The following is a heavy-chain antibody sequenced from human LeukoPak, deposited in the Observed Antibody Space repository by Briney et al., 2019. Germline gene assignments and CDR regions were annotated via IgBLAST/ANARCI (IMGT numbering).Heavy chain of an antibody. CDR1: GFXFSSYA. J-gene: IGHJ4*02. Sequence: GGSLRPSCAASGFXFSSYAMTWVRQTPEKGLQWVSAISGSGGNTYYADSVKGRFTISRDNSKNTLYLQLNSLRAEDTAIYYCAKQRQLIRGGVDYWGQGTQVTVSS. D-gene: IGHD6-13*01. CDR2: ISGSGGNT. CDR3: AKQRQLIRGGVDY. V-gene: IGHV3-23*01.